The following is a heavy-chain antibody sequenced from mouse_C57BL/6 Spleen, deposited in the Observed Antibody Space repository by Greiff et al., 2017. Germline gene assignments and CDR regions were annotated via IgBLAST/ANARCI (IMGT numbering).Heavy chain of an antibody. CDR1: GFNIKDYY. D-gene: IGHD1-1*01. V-gene: IGHV14-2*01. J-gene: IGHJ4*01. CDR2: LDPEDGET. Sequence: EVQLQESGAELVKPGASVKLSCTASGFNIKDYYMHWVKQRTEQGLEWIGRLDPEDGETKYAPQFQGKATITADTSSNTAYLQLSSLTSEDTAVYYCACLITTVVATGAMDYWGQGTSVTVSS. CDR3: ACLITTVVATGAMDY.